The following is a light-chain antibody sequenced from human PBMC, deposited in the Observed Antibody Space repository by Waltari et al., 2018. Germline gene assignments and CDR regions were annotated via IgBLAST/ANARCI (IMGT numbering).Light chain of an antibody. CDR3: QQYYSSPRT. Sequence: DIVMTQSPDSLAVSLGERATINCKSSQSVLYNSNNKNYLAWYQQKPGQSPKLLIYWASTRQSGVPDRFSGGGSWTDFTLTISSLQAEDVAVYYCQQYYSSPRTFGQGTKVEIK. V-gene: IGKV4-1*01. J-gene: IGKJ1*01. CDR2: WAS. CDR1: QSVLYNSNNKNY.